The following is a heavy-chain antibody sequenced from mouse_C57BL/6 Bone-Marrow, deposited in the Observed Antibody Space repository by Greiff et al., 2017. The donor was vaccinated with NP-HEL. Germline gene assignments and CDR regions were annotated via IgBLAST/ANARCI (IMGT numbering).Heavy chain of an antibody. D-gene: IGHD1-1*01. CDR2: ISGGGGNT. CDR3: ARRRDGYYGSTYAMDY. V-gene: IGHV5-9*01. Sequence: EVKVVESGGGLVKPGGSLKLSCAASGFTFSSYTMSWVRQTPEKRLEWVATISGGGGNTYYPDSVKGRFTISRDNAKNTLYLQMSSLRSEDTALYYCARRRDGYYGSTYAMDYWGQGTSVTVSS. J-gene: IGHJ4*01. CDR1: GFTFSSYT.